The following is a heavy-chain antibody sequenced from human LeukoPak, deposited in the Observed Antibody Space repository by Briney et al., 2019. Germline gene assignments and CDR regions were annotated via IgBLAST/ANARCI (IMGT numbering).Heavy chain of an antibody. CDR3: ARDYYDILTGYYLLDY. CDR2: IIPIFGTA. CDR1: GGTLSSYA. Sequence: ASVKVSCKASGGTLSSYAISWVRQAPGQGLEWMGGIIPIFGTANYAQKFQGRVTITADESTSTAYMELSSLRSEDTAVYYCARDYYDILTGYYLLDYWGQGTLVTVSS. J-gene: IGHJ4*02. D-gene: IGHD3-9*01. V-gene: IGHV1-69*13.